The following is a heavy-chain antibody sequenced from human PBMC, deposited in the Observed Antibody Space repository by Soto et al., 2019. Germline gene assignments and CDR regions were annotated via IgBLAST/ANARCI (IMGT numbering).Heavy chain of an antibody. J-gene: IGHJ4*02. CDR3: GGGGDYVWGSYRPPPLTAPFDY. Sequence: QLQLQESGPGLVKPSETLSLTCTVSGGSISSSRYYWGWIRQPPGKGLEWIGSIYYSGSTYYNPSLKSRVTISIDTSKDQFYMKLSSVTAADTAVYYCGGGGDYVWGSYRPPPLTAPFDYWGQGTLVTVSS. CDR2: IYYSGST. V-gene: IGHV4-39*01. D-gene: IGHD3-16*02. CDR1: GGSISSSRYY.